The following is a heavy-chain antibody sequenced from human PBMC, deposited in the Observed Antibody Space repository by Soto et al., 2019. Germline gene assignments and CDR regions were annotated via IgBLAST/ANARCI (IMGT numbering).Heavy chain of an antibody. J-gene: IGHJ4*02. D-gene: IGHD3-3*01. V-gene: IGHV3-30*04. CDR2: ISYDGVRR. Sequence: QVQLVESGGGVVQPGGSLRLSCAASGFNFGGYAMHWIRQTPGKGLDWMAYISYDGVRRDYADSVKGRFTISRDNSKNMLYLEMNSLRDEDTAAYYCARDWRQYAGGYDYWGQGTLLAVSS. CDR3: ARDWRQYAGGYDY. CDR1: GFNFGGYA.